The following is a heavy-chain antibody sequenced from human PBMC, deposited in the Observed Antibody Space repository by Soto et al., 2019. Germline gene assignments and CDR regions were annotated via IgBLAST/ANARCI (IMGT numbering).Heavy chain of an antibody. CDR3: AKSPPGSYPREGYYFDY. CDR1: GFTFSSYA. D-gene: IGHD1-26*01. CDR2: ISGSGGST. J-gene: IGHJ4*02. V-gene: IGHV3-23*01. Sequence: EVQLLESGGGLVQPGGSLRLSCAASGFTFSSYAMSWVRQAPGKGLEWVSAISGSGGSTYYADSVKGRFTISRDNSKNTLYLQMNSLRAEDTAVYYCAKSPPGSYPREGYYFDYWGQGTLVTVSS.